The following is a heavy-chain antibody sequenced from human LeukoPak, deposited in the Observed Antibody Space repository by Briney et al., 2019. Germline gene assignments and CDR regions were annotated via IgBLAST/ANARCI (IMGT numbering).Heavy chain of an antibody. CDR3: ARDTVAGTSFGIDY. J-gene: IGHJ4*02. V-gene: IGHV3-48*01. CDR1: GFTFSSYS. Sequence: GGSLRLSCAASGFTFSSYSMQWVRQAPGRGLGWVAYMSSSSSTIYYADSVKGRFTISRDNAKNSLYLQMNSLRAEDTAVYYCARDTVAGTSFGIDYWGQGTLVTVSS. CDR2: MSSSSSTI. D-gene: IGHD6-19*01.